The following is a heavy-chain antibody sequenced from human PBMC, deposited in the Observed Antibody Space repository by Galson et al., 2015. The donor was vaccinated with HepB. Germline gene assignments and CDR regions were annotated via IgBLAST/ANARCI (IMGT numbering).Heavy chain of an antibody. D-gene: IGHD3-22*01. CDR1: GYTFTNYA. V-gene: IGHV1-3*01. CDR3: ARPFYYESSGPYYDAFDI. CDR2: INGGNGNT. J-gene: IGHJ3*02. Sequence: SVKVSCKASGYTFTNYAMHWVRQAPGQRLEWLGWINGGNGNTKYSQRFQGRVAFTRDTSARTGHMELSSLRSEDTAVYYRARPFYYESSGPYYDAFDIWGQGTMVTVSS.